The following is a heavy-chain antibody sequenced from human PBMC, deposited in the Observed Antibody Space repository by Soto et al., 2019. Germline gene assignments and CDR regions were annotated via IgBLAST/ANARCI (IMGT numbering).Heavy chain of an antibody. V-gene: IGHV4-31*03. J-gene: IGHJ5*02. Sequence: QVQLQESGPGLVKPSQPLSPTCTFSGGSISRGGYYWSWIRQHPGKGLEWMGYIYYSGSTYYNPSLKSRVTISVDTSKNQFSLKLSSVTAADTAVYYCARVFSDSSSFFDPWGQGTLVTVSS. CDR1: GGSISRGGYY. CDR3: ARVFSDSSSFFDP. D-gene: IGHD6-13*01. CDR2: IYYSGST.